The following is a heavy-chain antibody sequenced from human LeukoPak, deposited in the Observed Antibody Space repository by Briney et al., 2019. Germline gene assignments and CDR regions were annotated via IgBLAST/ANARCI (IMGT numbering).Heavy chain of an antibody. CDR1: GYTFTSYG. V-gene: IGHV1-18*01. Sequence: GASVKVSCKASGYTFTSYGISWVRQAPGQGLEWMGWISAYNGNTNYAQKLQGRVTMTTDTSTSTAYTELRSLRSDDTAVYYCARDDYGFPKVLNFDYWGQGTLVTVSS. J-gene: IGHJ4*02. CDR2: ISAYNGNT. CDR3: ARDDYGFPKVLNFDY. D-gene: IGHD4-17*01.